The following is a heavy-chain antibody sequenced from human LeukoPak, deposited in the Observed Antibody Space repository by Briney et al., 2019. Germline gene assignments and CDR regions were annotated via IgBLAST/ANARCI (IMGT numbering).Heavy chain of an antibody. D-gene: IGHD3-22*01. CDR3: ATHSSGYDSGNDAFDI. Sequence: SQTLSLTYTVSGGSISSGAYYWSWIRQPPGKGLEWIGYIYYSWSTYYNPSLKSRVTISVDTSKNRFSLKLSSVTAADTAVYYCATHSSGYDSGNDAFDIWGQGTMVTVSS. V-gene: IGHV4-30-4*08. J-gene: IGHJ3*02. CDR1: GGSISSGAYY. CDR2: IYYSWST.